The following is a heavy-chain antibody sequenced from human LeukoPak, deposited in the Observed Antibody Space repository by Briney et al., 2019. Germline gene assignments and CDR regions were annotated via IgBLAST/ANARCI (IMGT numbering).Heavy chain of an antibody. CDR1: GFTFSNAW. CDR3: TLRITMVRGVNDR. J-gene: IGHJ5*02. CDR2: IKSKTDGGTT. D-gene: IGHD3-10*01. V-gene: IGHV3-15*01. Sequence: GGSLRLSCAASGFTFSNAWMSWVRQAPGKGLEWVGRIKSKTDGGTTDYAAPVKDRFTISRDDSKNTLYLQMNSLKTEDTAVYYCTLRITMVRGVNDRWGQGTLVTVSS.